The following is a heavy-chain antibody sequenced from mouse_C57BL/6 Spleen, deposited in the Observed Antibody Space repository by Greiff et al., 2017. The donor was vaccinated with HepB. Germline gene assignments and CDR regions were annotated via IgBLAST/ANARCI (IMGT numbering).Heavy chain of an antibody. CDR1: GFTFSDYY. V-gene: IGHV5-16*01. CDR2: INYDGSST. D-gene: IGHD2-5*01. J-gene: IGHJ2*01. Sequence: EVKLVESEGGLVQPGSSMKLSCTASGFTFSDYYMAWVRQVPEKGLEWVANINYDGSSTYYLDSLKSRFIISRDNAKNILYLQMSSLKSEDTATYYCARDSNPYFDYWGQGTTLTVSS. CDR3: ARDSNPYFDY.